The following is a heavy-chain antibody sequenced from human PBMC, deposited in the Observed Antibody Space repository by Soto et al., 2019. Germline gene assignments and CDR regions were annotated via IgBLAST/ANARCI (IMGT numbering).Heavy chain of an antibody. CDR1: GDSVSSNSAA. J-gene: IGHJ5*02. CDR3: ARGVDDGPNWFDP. D-gene: IGHD1-1*01. Sequence: SQTLSLTCAISGDSVSSNSAAWNWIRQSPSRGLEWLGRTYYKSQWYNDYALSVESRITINPDTSKSQFSLQLNPVTPEDTAVYYCARGVDDGPNWFDPWGQGTPVTVSS. CDR2: TYYKSQWYN. V-gene: IGHV6-1*01.